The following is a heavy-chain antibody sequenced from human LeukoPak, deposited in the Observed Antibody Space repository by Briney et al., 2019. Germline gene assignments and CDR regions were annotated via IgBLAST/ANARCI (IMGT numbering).Heavy chain of an antibody. J-gene: IGHJ6*02. CDR3: AKDLGYSSSWYLLSDYYYYGMDV. CDR1: GFTFSNYV. CDR2: ISGSGDST. Sequence: GSLRLSCAGSGFTFSNYVMSWVRQAPGKGLEWVSTISGSGDSTYYADSVKGRFTISRDNSKNTLYLQMNSLRAEDTAVYYCAKDLGYSSSWYLLSDYYYYGMDVWGQGTTVTVSS. D-gene: IGHD6-13*01. V-gene: IGHV3-23*01.